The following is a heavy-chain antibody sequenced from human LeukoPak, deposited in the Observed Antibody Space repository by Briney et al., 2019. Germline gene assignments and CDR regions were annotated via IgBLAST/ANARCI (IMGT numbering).Heavy chain of an antibody. Sequence: SETLSLTCTVSGGSISSGGYYWSWIRQHPGKGLEWIGYIYYSGSTYYNPSLKSRVTISVDTSKNQFSLKLSSVTAADTAVYYCARGVPGGMDVWGKGTTVTVSS. J-gene: IGHJ6*04. CDR2: IYYSGST. V-gene: IGHV4-31*03. D-gene: IGHD5/OR15-5a*01. CDR3: ARGVPGGMDV. CDR1: GGSISSGGYY.